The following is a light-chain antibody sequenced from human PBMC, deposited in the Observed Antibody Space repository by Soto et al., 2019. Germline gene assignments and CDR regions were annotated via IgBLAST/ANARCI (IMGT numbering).Light chain of an antibody. CDR3: QQYNNWPRT. Sequence: EVVMTQSPATLSVYPGERATLSCRASESVSRNLAWYQQKPGQAPRLLIYDASTRATGIPDRFSGGGSGTEFTLTISSLQSEDFVVYYCQQYNNWPRTFGQGTKVEIK. CDR1: ESVSRN. CDR2: DAS. J-gene: IGKJ1*01. V-gene: IGKV3-15*01.